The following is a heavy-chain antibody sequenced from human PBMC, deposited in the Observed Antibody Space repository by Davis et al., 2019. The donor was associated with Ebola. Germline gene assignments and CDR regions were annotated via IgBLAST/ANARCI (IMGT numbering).Heavy chain of an antibody. Sequence: SVKVSCKASGYTFTSYAISWVRQAPGQGLEWMGGIIPIFGTANYAQKFQGRVTITAEESTSTAYMELSSLRSEDTAVYYCARDWSMLGGFDYWGQGTLVTVSS. J-gene: IGHJ4*02. D-gene: IGHD3-3*01. CDR3: ARDWSMLGGFDY. CDR2: IIPIFGTA. CDR1: GYTFTSYA. V-gene: IGHV1-69*13.